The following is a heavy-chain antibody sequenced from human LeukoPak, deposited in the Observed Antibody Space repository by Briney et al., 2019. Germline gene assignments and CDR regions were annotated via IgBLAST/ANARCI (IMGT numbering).Heavy chain of an antibody. J-gene: IGHJ6*03. D-gene: IGHD3-3*01. CDR3: ARAVNFWSGYYTDSYYYMDV. CDR2: IWYDGSNK. Sequence: GGSLRLSCTASGFTFSSYGMHWVRQAPGKGLEWVAVIWYDGSNKYYADSVKGRFTISRDNSKNTLYLQMNSLRAEDTAVYYCARAVNFWSGYYTDSYYYMDVWGKGTTVTVSS. V-gene: IGHV3-33*01. CDR1: GFTFSSYG.